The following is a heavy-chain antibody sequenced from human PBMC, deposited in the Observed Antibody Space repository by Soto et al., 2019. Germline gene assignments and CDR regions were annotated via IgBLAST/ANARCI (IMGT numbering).Heavy chain of an antibody. CDR1: GFTFSNAW. V-gene: IGHV3-15*07. CDR2: IKSKTDGGTT. Sequence: PGGSLRLSCAASGFTFSNAWMNWVRQAPGKELEWVGRIKSKTDGGTTDYAAPVKGRFTISRDDSKNTLYLQMNSLKTEDTAVYYCTTGRLYSSSWYGGGYYGMDVWGQGTTVTVSS. D-gene: IGHD6-13*01. J-gene: IGHJ6*02. CDR3: TTGRLYSSSWYGGGYYGMDV.